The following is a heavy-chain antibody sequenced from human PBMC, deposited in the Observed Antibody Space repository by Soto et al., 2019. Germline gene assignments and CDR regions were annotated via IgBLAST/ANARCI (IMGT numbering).Heavy chain of an antibody. CDR2: IIPIFGTA. D-gene: IGHD3-22*01. J-gene: IGHJ4*02. CDR1: GGTFSSYA. CDR3: ARDPFCVGRYSSGYYYFDY. Sequence: GASVKVSCKASGGTFSSYAISWVRQAPGQGLEWMGGIIPIFGTANYAQKFQGRVTITADESTSTAYMELSSLRSEDTAVYYCARDPFCVGRYSSGYYYFDYWGQGTLVTVSS. V-gene: IGHV1-69*13.